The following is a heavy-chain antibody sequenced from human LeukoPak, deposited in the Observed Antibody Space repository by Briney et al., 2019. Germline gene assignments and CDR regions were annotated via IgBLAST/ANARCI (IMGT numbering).Heavy chain of an antibody. CDR1: GFTFSSYG. D-gene: IGHD3-9*01. Sequence: PGRSLRLSCAASGFTFSSYGMHWVRQAPGKGLEWVAVISYDGSNKYYADSVKGRFTISRDNSKNTLYLQMNSLRAEDTAVYYCAKDGARYFDWLLKTPYYFDYWGQGTLVTVSS. J-gene: IGHJ4*02. V-gene: IGHV3-30*18. CDR2: ISYDGSNK. CDR3: AKDGARYFDWLLKTPYYFDY.